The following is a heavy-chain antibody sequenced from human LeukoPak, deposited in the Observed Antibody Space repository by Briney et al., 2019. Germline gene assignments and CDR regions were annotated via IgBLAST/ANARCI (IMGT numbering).Heavy chain of an antibody. CDR2: IYSGGST. Sequence: PGGSLRLSCAASGFTVSSNYMSRVRQAPGKGLEWVSVIYSGGSTYYADSVKGRFTISRDNSKNTLYLQMNSLRAEDTAVYYCARLWFGEYYFDYWGQGTLVTVSS. CDR1: GFTVSSNY. J-gene: IGHJ4*02. CDR3: ARLWFGEYYFDY. V-gene: IGHV3-53*01. D-gene: IGHD3-10*01.